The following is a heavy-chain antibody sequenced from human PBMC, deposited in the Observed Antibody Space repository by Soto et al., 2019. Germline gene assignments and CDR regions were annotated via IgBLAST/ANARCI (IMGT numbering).Heavy chain of an antibody. V-gene: IGHV1-58*01. CDR3: ATGGHWIGYYGMDV. CDR2: IVVGSGNT. J-gene: IGHJ6*02. CDR1: GFTFTSSA. D-gene: IGHD3-10*01. Sequence: ASVKVSCKASGFTFTSSAVQWVRQARGQRLEWIGWIVVGSGNTNYAQKFQERVTITRDMSTSTAYMELSSLRSEDTAVYYCATGGHWIGYYGMDVWGQGTKVTVSS.